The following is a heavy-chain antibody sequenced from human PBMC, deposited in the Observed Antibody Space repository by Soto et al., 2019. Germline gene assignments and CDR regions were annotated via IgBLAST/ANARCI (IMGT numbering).Heavy chain of an antibody. CDR1: GSTFSRYA. CDR2: ISGSGGST. J-gene: IGHJ4*02. CDR3: AKDVQIVVSIPTFDY. V-gene: IGHV3-23*01. Sequence: PGGSLRLSCAASGSTFSRYAMSWVRQAPGKGLEWVSAISGSGGSTYYADSVKGRFTISRDNSKNTLYLQMNSLRAEDTAVYYCAKDVQIVVSIPTFDYWGQGTLVTVSS. D-gene: IGHD2-15*01.